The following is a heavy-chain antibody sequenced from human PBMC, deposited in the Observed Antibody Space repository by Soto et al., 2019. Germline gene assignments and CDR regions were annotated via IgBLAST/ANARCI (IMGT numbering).Heavy chain of an antibody. CDR3: AKKGYYDTSGYPIRYFDY. J-gene: IGHJ4*02. CDR1: GFTFSNYA. CDR2: ITYSGGSR. V-gene: IGHV3-23*04. D-gene: IGHD3-22*01. Sequence: EVQLVESGGGLVQPGGSLRLCCAASGFTFSNYAMAWVRQAPGKGLEWVSTITYSGGSRDYADSVKGRFTISRDNSKNTLYWQMNSLRAEDTAVYYCAKKGYYDTSGYPIRYFDYWGQGTLVTVSS.